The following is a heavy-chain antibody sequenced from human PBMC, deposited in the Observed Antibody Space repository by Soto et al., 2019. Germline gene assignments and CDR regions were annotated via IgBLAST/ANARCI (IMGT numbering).Heavy chain of an antibody. V-gene: IGHV3-9*01. CDR2: ISWNSGGI. CDR3: AKGEAYNWNYDNAFDI. D-gene: IGHD1-7*01. J-gene: IGHJ3*02. CDR1: GFTFDDYA. Sequence: GGSLRLSCAASGFTFDDYAMHWVRQAPGKGLEWVAGISWNSGGIGYADSVKGRFTISRDNAKNSLSLHMDSLRAEDTAFYFCAKGEAYNWNYDNAFDIWGQGTMVTVSS.